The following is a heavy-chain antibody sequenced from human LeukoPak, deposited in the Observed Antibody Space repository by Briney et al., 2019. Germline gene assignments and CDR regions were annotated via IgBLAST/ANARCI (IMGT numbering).Heavy chain of an antibody. J-gene: IGHJ4*02. CDR2: ISGGGNNI. Sequence: PGGSLRLSCAASGFTFSSYALTWVRQAPGKGLDWVSSISGGGNNIYYSGSAKGRFTISRDNSQHILYLQMTSLRAEDTAVYFCARDVGAAAGFYLDYWGQGALVTVSP. CDR1: GFTFSSYA. CDR3: ARDVGAAAGFYLDY. D-gene: IGHD6-13*01. V-gene: IGHV3-23*01.